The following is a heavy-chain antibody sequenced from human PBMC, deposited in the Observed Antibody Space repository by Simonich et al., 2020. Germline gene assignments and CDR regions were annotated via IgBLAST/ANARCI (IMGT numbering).Heavy chain of an antibody. Sequence: QVQLVQSGAEVKKPGASVKVSCKASGYTFTSYGISWVRQAPGQGLEWMGWISAYNGNTNYAQKLKSRVTMTTDTSTSTAYMELRSLRSDDTAVYYCARASRGTWWYYYFDYWGQGTLVTVSS. J-gene: IGHJ4*02. D-gene: IGHD2-15*01. CDR2: ISAYNGNT. CDR3: ARASRGTWWYYYFDY. CDR1: GYTFTSYG. V-gene: IGHV1-18*01.